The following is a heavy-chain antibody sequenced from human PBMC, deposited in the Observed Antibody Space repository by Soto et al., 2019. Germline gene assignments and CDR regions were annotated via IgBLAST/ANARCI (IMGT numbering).Heavy chain of an antibody. J-gene: IGHJ4*02. Sequence: QVQLLQSGAEVKRPGSSVRVSCKASEDTFSSYAISWVRQAPGQGLDWMGGIIPFFNTPNYAKKFQGRVTITADESTSTAYMELSSLRSEDTAIYYCAAESAYGGNPLAFLYWGQGTLVTVSS. CDR1: EDTFSSYA. CDR3: AAESAYGGNPLAFLY. V-gene: IGHV1-69*01. D-gene: IGHD1-26*01. CDR2: IIPFFNTP.